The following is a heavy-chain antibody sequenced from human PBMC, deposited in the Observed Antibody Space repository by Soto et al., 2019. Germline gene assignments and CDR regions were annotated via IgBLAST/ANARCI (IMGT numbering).Heavy chain of an antibody. Sequence: ASVKVSCKASGGTFSSYTISWVRQAPGQGLEWMGRIIPILGIANYAQKFQGRVTITADKSTSTAYMELSSLRSEDTAVYYCARDRRTTVTLYYYYYMDVWGKGTTVTVSS. CDR1: GGTFSSYT. J-gene: IGHJ6*03. V-gene: IGHV1-69*04. CDR2: IIPILGIA. CDR3: ARDRRTTVTLYYYYYMDV. D-gene: IGHD4-17*01.